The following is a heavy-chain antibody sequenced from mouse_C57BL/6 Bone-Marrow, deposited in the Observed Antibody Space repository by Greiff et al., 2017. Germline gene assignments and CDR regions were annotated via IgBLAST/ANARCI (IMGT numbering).Heavy chain of an antibody. D-gene: IGHD1-1*01. Sequence: VKVVESGAELARPGASVKLSCKASGYTFTSYGISWVKQRTGQGLEWIGEIYPRSGNTYYNEKFKGKATLTADKSSSTAYMELRSLTSEDSAVYFCARNIYYYGSTLYWYFDVWGTGTTVTVSS. V-gene: IGHV1-81*01. CDR3: ARNIYYYGSTLYWYFDV. CDR2: IYPRSGNT. J-gene: IGHJ1*03. CDR1: GYTFTSYG.